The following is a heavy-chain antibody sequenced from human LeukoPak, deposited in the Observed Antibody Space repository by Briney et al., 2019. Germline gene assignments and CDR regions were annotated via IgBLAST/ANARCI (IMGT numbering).Heavy chain of an antibody. V-gene: IGHV4-59*08. J-gene: IGHJ5*02. CDR2: IYYSGST. CDR3: ARGIAAAGNLWFDP. D-gene: IGHD6-13*01. CDR1: GGSISSYY. Sequence: SETLSLTCTVSGGSISSYYWSWIRQPPGKGLEWIGYIYYSGSTNYNPSLKSRVTISVDTSKNQFSLKLSSVTAADTAVYYCARGIAAAGNLWFDPWGEGTLVTVSS.